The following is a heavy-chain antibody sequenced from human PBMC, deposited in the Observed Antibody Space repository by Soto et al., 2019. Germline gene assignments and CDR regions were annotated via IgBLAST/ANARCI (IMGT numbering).Heavy chain of an antibody. CDR2: IYYSGST. D-gene: IGHD3-10*01. CDR3: ARDRFGGHYGMDV. Sequence: SETLSLTCTVSGDSITNYYWSWIRQPPGKGLEWVGNIYYSGSTYYNPSLKSRVTISVDTSKNQFSLKLSSVTAADTAVYYCARDRFGGHYGMDVWGQGTTVTVSS. CDR1: GDSITNYY. V-gene: IGHV4-59*12. J-gene: IGHJ6*02.